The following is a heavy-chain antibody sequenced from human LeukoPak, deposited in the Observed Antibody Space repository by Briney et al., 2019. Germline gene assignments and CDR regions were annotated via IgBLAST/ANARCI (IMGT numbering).Heavy chain of an antibody. CDR1: GFTFSSYS. CDR3: ARRVGGYSYTSRYFDY. CDR2: ISSSSSTI. V-gene: IGHV3-48*01. Sequence: GGSLRLSCAASGFTFSSYSMNWVRQAPEKGLEWVSYISSSSSTIYYADSVKGRFTISRDNAKNSLYLQMNSLRAEDTAVYYCARRVGGYSYTSRYFDYWGQGTLVTVSS. D-gene: IGHD5-18*01. J-gene: IGHJ4*02.